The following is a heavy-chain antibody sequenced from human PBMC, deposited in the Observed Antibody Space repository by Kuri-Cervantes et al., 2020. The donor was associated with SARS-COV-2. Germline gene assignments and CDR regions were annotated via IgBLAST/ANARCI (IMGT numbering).Heavy chain of an antibody. Sequence: GGSLRLSCAASGFTFSSYSMNWVRQAPGKGLEWVSSISSSSSYIYYADSVKGRFTISRDNAKNSLYLQMNSLRAEDTAVYYCAREYIAFAAAGIAFDYWGQGTLVTVSS. J-gene: IGHJ4*02. CDR3: AREYIAFAAAGIAFDY. V-gene: IGHV3-21*01. CDR1: GFTFSSYS. CDR2: ISSSSSYI. D-gene: IGHD6-13*01.